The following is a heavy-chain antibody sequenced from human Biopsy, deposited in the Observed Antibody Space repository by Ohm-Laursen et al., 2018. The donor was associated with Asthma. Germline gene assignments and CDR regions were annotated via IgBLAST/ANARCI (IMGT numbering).Heavy chain of an antibody. J-gene: IGHJ4*02. CDR1: GFTFSRYA. V-gene: IGHV3-30*03. CDR2: ISYDGSNK. Sequence: SLRLSCAASGFTFSRYAMSWVRQAPGKGLEWVAVISYDGSNKYYADSVKGRFTISRDNSKNTLYLQMNSLRAEDTAVYYCASQSSGPDFWSGYYYFDYWGQGTLVTVSS. CDR3: ASQSSGPDFWSGYYYFDY. D-gene: IGHD3-3*01.